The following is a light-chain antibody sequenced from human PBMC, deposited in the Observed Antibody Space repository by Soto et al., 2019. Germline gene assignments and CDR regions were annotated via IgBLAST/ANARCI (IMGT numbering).Light chain of an antibody. CDR3: MQGTHCPP. J-gene: IGKJ1*01. Sequence: DVVMTQSPLSLPVTLGQPASISCRSSQSLVYSDGNTYLNWFQQRPGQSPRRLIYKVSNRDSGVPDRFSGSGSGTDFTLKISRVVAEDVGLYYCMQGTHCPPFGQWSKV. CDR1: QSLVYSDGNTY. V-gene: IGKV2-30*01. CDR2: KVS.